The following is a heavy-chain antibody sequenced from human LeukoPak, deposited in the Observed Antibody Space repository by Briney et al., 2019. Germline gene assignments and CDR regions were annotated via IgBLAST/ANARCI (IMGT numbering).Heavy chain of an antibody. Sequence: SETLCLTCAVYGGSFSGYYWSWIRQPPGKGLEWIGEINHSGSTNYNPSLKSRVTISVDTSKNQFSLKLSSVTAADTAVYYCARGYYDSSGYIVWGQGTLVTVSS. D-gene: IGHD3-22*01. CDR3: ARGYYDSSGYIV. V-gene: IGHV4-34*01. CDR2: INHSGST. J-gene: IGHJ4*02. CDR1: GGSFSGYY.